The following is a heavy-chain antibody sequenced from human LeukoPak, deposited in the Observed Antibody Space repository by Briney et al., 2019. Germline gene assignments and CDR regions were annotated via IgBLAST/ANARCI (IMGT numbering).Heavy chain of an antibody. CDR3: AKSGYNRFDY. Sequence: GGSLRLSCAASGFTFSSSAMSWVRQAPGKGLEWVSNISGSGSGGSTYYTDSAKGRFTISRDNSKNTLYLQMNSLRAEDTAVYYCAKSGYNRFDYWGQGTLVTVSS. J-gene: IGHJ4*02. V-gene: IGHV3-23*01. CDR2: ISGSGSGGST. D-gene: IGHD5-24*01. CDR1: GFTFSSSA.